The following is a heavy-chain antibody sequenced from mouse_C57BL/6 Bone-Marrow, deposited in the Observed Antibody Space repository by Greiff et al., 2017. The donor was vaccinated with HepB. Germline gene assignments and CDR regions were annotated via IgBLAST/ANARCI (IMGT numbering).Heavy chain of an antibody. J-gene: IGHJ3*01. CDR1: GFNIKDDY. V-gene: IGHV14-4*01. CDR3: TPIINTVVARAWVAY. CDR2: IDPENGDT. Sequence: VQLQQSGAELVRPGASVKLSCTASGFNIKDDYMHWVKQRPEQGLEWIGWIDPENGDTEYASKFQGKATITADTSSNTAYLQLSSLTSEDTAVYYCTPIINTVVARAWVAYWGQGTLVTVSA. D-gene: IGHD1-1*01.